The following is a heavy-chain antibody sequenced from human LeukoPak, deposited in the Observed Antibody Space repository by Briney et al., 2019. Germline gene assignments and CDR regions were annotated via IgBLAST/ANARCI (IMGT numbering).Heavy chain of an antibody. CDR1: GFAVNTKF. D-gene: IGHD6-13*01. CDR2: FYSGGLT. CDR3: AKDEAAAGGGLDY. Sequence: GGSLRLSCAASGFAVNTKFMNWVRQALGKGLEWVSVFYSGGLTYYADSVKGRFSIFRDNSKNTVYLQMNSLRAEDTAVYYCAKDEAAAGGGLDYWGQGTLVIVSS. V-gene: IGHV3-53*01. J-gene: IGHJ4*02.